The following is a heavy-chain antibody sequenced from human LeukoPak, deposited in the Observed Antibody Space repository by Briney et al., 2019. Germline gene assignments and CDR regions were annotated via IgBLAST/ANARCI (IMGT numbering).Heavy chain of an antibody. J-gene: IGHJ4*02. D-gene: IGHD3-10*01. Sequence: GESLKISCKGFGYRFTNYWIGWVRQMPGKGLEWMGIIYPGDSDTRYSPSFQGQVTVSADKSINTAYLQWSSLKASDTAMYYCVLAGSGSYYFDYWGQGILVTVSS. CDR1: GYRFTNYW. V-gene: IGHV5-51*01. CDR3: VLAGSGSYYFDY. CDR2: IYPGDSDT.